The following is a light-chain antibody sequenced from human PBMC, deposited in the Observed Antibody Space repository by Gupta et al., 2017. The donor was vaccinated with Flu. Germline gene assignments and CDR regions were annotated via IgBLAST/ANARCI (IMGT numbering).Light chain of an antibody. CDR1: QSVISN. CDR2: DSS. J-gene: IGKJ2*01. CDR3: QQYNYWPYT. V-gene: IGKV3-15*01. Sequence: GERATLSCRASQSVISNLTWYQQKPGQAPRLLIYDSSTRTTGIPARFSGSGSGTEFTLTISSLQSEDFAIYYCQQYNYWPYTFGQGTKLEIK.